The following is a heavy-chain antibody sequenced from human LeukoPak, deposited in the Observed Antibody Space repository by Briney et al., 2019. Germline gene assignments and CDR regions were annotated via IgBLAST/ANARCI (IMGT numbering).Heavy chain of an antibody. J-gene: IGHJ4*02. V-gene: IGHV1-69*06. CDR1: GYTFTSYY. D-gene: IGHD3-10*01. CDR3: ARDYYGSGSYHYFDY. CDR2: IIPIFGTA. Sequence: SVKVSCKASGYTFTSYYMHWVRQAPGQGLEWMGGIIPIFGTANYAQKFQGRVTITADKSTSTAYMELSSLRSEDTAVYYCARDYYGSGSYHYFDYWGQGTLVTVSS.